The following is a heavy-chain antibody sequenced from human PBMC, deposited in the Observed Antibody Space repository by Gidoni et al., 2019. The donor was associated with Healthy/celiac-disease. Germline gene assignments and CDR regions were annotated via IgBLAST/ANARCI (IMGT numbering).Heavy chain of an antibody. V-gene: IGHV3-30*18. Sequence: QVQLVESGGGVVQPGRSLRLSCAASGFTFSSYGMHWVRQAPGKGLEWVAVISYDGSNKYYADSVKGRFTISRDNSKNTLYLQMNSLRAEDTAVYYCAKGVVPAAGELYGMDVWGQGTTVTVSS. CDR3: AKGVVPAAGELYGMDV. CDR1: GFTFSSYG. J-gene: IGHJ6*02. CDR2: ISYDGSNK. D-gene: IGHD2-2*01.